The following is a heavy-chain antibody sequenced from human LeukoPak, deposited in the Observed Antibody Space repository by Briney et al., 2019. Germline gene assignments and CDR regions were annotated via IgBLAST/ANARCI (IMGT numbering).Heavy chain of an antibody. V-gene: IGHV3-53*04. J-gene: IGHJ4*02. CDR1: GFTFSSYG. CDR3: ARATGTSSGYSDY. D-gene: IGHD3-22*01. Sequence: PGGSLRLSCAASGFTFSSYGMHWVRQAPGKGLEWVSVIYSGGSTYYADSVKGRFTISRHNSKNTLYLQMNSLRAEDTAVYYCARATGTSSGYSDYWGQGTLVTVSS. CDR2: IYSGGST.